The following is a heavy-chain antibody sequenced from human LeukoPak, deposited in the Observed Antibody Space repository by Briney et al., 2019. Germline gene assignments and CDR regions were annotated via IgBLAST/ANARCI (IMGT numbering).Heavy chain of an antibody. J-gene: IGHJ6*03. CDR1: GYSISSGYY. CDR2: IYHSGST. D-gene: IGHD6-19*01. V-gene: IGHV4-38-2*02. Sequence: SETLSLTCTVSGYSISSGYYWGWIRQPPGKGLEWIGSIYHSGSTYYNPSLKSRVTISVDTSKNQSSLKLSSVTAADTAVYYCARERSSGWYSYYYYYMDVWGKGTTVTVSS. CDR3: ARERSSGWYSYYYYYMDV.